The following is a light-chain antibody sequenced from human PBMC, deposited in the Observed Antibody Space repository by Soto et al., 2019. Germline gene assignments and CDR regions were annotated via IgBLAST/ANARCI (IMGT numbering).Light chain of an antibody. V-gene: IGKV3-15*01. CDR2: GAS. Sequence: EIVRTQSPSTLSVSPGERATLSCRASQSVSNNLAWYQQKPGQAPRLLIYGASTRATGIPARFSGSGSGTEFTLTISSLQSEDFAVYYCHQSNDWWTFGQGTKVDIK. CDR3: HQSNDWWT. J-gene: IGKJ1*01. CDR1: QSVSNN.